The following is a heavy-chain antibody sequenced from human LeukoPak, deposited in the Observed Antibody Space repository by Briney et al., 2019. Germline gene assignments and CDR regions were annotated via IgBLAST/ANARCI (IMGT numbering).Heavy chain of an antibody. Sequence: GGSLRLSCAASGFTFSSYAMSWVRQAPGKGLEWVSAISGSGGSTYYADLVKGRFTVTRDDATNTLHLHMDSLKVEDTAVYFCARDDYRGAAGGNPAYWFFDLWGRGTPVTVSS. CDR1: GFTFSSYA. V-gene: IGHV3-23*01. D-gene: IGHD6-13*01. J-gene: IGHJ2*01. CDR2: ISGSGGST. CDR3: ARDDYRGAAGGNPAYWFFDL.